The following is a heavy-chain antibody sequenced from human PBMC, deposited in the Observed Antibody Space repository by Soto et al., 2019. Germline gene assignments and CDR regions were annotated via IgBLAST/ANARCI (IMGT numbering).Heavy chain of an antibody. CDR2: ISWDGGST. V-gene: IGHV3-43*01. CDR1: GFTFDDYT. CDR3: AKDMVPGTTYSWFDP. Sequence: PGGSLRLSCAASGFTFDDYTMHWVRQAPGKGLEWVSLISWDGGSTYYADSVKGRFTISRDNSKNSLYLQMNSLRTEDTALYYCAKDMVPGTTYSWFDPWGQGTLVTVSS. J-gene: IGHJ5*02. D-gene: IGHD1-1*01.